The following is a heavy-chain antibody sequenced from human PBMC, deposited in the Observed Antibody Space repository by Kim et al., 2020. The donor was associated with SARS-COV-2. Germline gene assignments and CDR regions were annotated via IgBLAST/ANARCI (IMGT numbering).Heavy chain of an antibody. CDR3: ARGPTRNYFDY. V-gene: IGHV4-61*03. J-gene: IGHJ4*02. CDR2: T. Sequence: TNSNPTLESRLTIPPDTSKNHFSLKLPSVTDADTDVYYCARGPTRNYFDYWGQGSLVTVSS.